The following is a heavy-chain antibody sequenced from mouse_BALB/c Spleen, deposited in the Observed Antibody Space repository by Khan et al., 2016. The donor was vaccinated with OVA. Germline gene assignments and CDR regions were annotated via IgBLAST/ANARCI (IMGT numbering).Heavy chain of an antibody. V-gene: IGHV1-15*01. Sequence: QVRLQQSGAELVRPGASVTLSCKASGYTFPDYELHWVKQTPVHGLEWIGVIDPKTGVTAYNQKFKGKATLPADKSSSTAYMELRSLTSEDSAVYYCTRSTCAYWGQGTLVTVSA. CDR3: TRSTCAY. CDR1: GYTFPDYE. CDR2: IDPKTGVT. J-gene: IGHJ3*01.